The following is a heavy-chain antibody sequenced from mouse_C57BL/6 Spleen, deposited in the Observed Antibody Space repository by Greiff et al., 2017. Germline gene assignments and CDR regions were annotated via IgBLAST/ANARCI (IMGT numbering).Heavy chain of an antibody. Sequence: QVHVKQSGAELARPGASVKLSCKASGYTFTSYGLSWVKQRTGQGLEWIGEIYPRSGNTYYNEKFKGKATLTADKSSSTAYMELRSLTSEDSAVYFCARGTDGSSPWFAYWGQGTLVTVSA. CDR2: IYPRSGNT. D-gene: IGHD1-1*01. V-gene: IGHV1-81*01. CDR1: GYTFTSYG. J-gene: IGHJ3*01. CDR3: ARGTDGSSPWFAY.